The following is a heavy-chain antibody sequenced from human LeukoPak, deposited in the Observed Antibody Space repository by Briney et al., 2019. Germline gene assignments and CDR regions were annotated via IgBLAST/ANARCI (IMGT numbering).Heavy chain of an antibody. CDR3: ARTGSSGSFSDY. Sequence: PSETLSLTCSVSAGSLSTYWWSWIRQPPGKGLEWIGFIHYTGGTLYNPSLKSRVTLSVDVSKSQFSLSLTSATTADTAVYYCARTGSSGSFSDYWGQGTLVTVSS. D-gene: IGHD3-10*01. V-gene: IGHV4-59*01. J-gene: IGHJ4*02. CDR1: AGSLSTYW. CDR2: IHYTGGT.